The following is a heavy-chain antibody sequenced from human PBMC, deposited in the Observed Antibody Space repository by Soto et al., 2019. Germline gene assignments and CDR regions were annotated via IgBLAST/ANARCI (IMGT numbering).Heavy chain of an antibody. J-gene: IGHJ6*02. Sequence: SETLSLTCTVSGGSISSSSYYWGWIRQPPGKGLEWIGSIYYSGSTNYNPSLKSRVTISVDTSKNQFSLKLSSVTAADTAVYYCAREYMVRGVTDYGMDGWGQGTTVTVSS. CDR3: AREYMVRGVTDYGMDG. D-gene: IGHD3-10*01. CDR2: IYYSGST. CDR1: GGSISSSSYY. V-gene: IGHV4-39*07.